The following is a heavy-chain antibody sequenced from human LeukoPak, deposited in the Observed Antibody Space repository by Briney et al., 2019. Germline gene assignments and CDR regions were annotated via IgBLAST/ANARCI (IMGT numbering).Heavy chain of an antibody. V-gene: IGHV3-30-3*01. CDR2: ISYDGSNK. D-gene: IGHD6-25*01. CDR3: ARGRPQLDY. Sequence: PGGSLRLSCAASGFTFGSYAMHWVRQAPGKGLEWVAVISYDGSNKYYADSVKGRFTISRDNSKNTLYLQMNSLRAEDTAVYYCARGRPQLDYWGQGTLVTVSS. J-gene: IGHJ4*02. CDR1: GFTFGSYA.